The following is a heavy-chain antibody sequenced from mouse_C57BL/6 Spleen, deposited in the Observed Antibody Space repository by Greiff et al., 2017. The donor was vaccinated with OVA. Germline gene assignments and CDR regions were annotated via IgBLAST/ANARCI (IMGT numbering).Heavy chain of an antibody. CDR2: IGPGSGST. CDR1: GYTFTDYY. D-gene: IGHD4-1*01. CDR3: ASPLTGTWYFGV. V-gene: IGHV1-77*01. Sequence: VLLQQSGAELVQPGASVKISCKASGYTFTDYYINWVKQRPGQGLEWIGKIGPGSGSTYYNEEFKGKATLTADKSSSTTYLQLSSLTSEDSAVYFCASPLTGTWYFGVWGTGTTVTVSS. J-gene: IGHJ1*03.